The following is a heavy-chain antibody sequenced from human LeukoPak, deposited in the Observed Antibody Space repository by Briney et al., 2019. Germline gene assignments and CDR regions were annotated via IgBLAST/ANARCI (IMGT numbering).Heavy chain of an antibody. V-gene: IGHV1-18*01. Sequence: ASVKVSCKASGYTFGSYGVSWVRQAPGQGLEWMAWISPYNGNTNYAQKFQGRVTMTTDTSTSTGYMELRSLRADDTAVYYCARDSASVWPGSSGWSNWFNPWGQGTLVTVSS. D-gene: IGHD6-19*01. CDR2: ISPYNGNT. CDR1: GYTFGSYG. J-gene: IGHJ5*02. CDR3: ARDSASVWPGSSGWSNWFNP.